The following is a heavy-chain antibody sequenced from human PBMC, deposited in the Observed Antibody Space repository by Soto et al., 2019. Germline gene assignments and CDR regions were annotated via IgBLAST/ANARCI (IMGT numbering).Heavy chain of an antibody. Sequence: GGSLRLSCAASGFTFSSYAMSWVRQAPGKGLEWVSAISGSGGTTYYADSVKGRFTISRDNAKNSLYLQMNSLRDEDTAVYYCARPEYSSSSYGMDVWGQGTTVTVSS. V-gene: IGHV3-23*01. J-gene: IGHJ6*02. CDR2: ISGSGGTT. CDR3: ARPEYSSSSYGMDV. D-gene: IGHD6-6*01. CDR1: GFTFSSYA.